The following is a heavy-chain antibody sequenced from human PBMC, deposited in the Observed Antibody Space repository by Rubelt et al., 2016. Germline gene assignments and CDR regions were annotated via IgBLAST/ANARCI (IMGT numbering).Heavy chain of an antibody. Sequence: QVQLQESGPGLVKPSETLSLTCTVSGEFVSSYYWTWIRRPPQKGLEWIGYISYTGSTAYNPSLKSRATISIDTSRNQFYLTLSSVTTADTAVYHCATMGRGKVDYWGPGTLVTVSS. CDR1: GEFVSSYY. CDR3: ATMGRGKVDY. CDR2: ISYTGST. V-gene: IGHV4-59*02. D-gene: IGHD3-10*01. J-gene: IGHJ4*02.